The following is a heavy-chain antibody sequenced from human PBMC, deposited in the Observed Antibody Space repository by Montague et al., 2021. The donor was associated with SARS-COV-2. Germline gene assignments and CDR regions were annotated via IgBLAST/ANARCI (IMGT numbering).Heavy chain of an antibody. CDR1: GDSVVGNRRT. V-gene: IGHV6-1*01. D-gene: IGHD7-27*01. Sequence: CAISGDSVVGNRRTSKEFRQEPPRDLEWLGRTFYRSEWNYHYADSVKSRITIDPDTYKNQVSLQLRSVTPEDTAVYFCARVRHLGRGMDVWGQGTTVTVSS. CDR3: ARVRHLGRGMDV. J-gene: IGHJ6*02. CDR2: TFYRSEWNY.